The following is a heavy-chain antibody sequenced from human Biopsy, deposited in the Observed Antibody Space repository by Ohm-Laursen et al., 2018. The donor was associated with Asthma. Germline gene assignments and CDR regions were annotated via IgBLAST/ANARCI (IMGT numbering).Heavy chain of an antibody. CDR1: GGSVSSGSHY. D-gene: IGHD5-18*01. V-gene: IGHV4-61*01. CDR3: ARDFVDSAMDYFDY. J-gene: IGHJ4*02. CDR2: ISYSGST. Sequence: GTLSLTWIVSGGSVSSGSHYWSWIRQPPGKGLEWIGYISYSGSTNYNPSLKNRVTISVDTSKNQFSLKLSSVTAADTAVYYCARDFVDSAMDYFDYWGQGTLVTVSS.